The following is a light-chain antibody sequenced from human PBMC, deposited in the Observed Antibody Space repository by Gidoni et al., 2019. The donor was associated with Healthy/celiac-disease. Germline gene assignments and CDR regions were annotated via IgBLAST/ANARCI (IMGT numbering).Light chain of an antibody. V-gene: IGLV1-40*01. CDR2: GNS. CDR3: QSYDSSLSYYV. J-gene: IGLJ1*01. CDR1: SSNIGAGYD. Sequence: SVLTQPPSVSGAPGPRVTISCTGSSSNIGAGYDVHWYQQLPGTAPKLLIYGNSNRPSGVPDRFSGSKSGTSASLAITGLQAEDEADYYCQSYDSSLSYYVFGTGTKVTVL.